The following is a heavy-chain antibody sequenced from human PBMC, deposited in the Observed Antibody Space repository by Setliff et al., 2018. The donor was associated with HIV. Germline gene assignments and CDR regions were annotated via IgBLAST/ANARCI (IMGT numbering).Heavy chain of an antibody. D-gene: IGHD2-8*01. CDR1: GYTFTNYA. V-gene: IGHV1-3*01. J-gene: IGHJ4*02. CDR2: INPRGGNT. Sequence: GASVKVSCKASGYTFTNYAMHWVRQAPGQRLEWMGWINPRGGNTTYAQMFQGRVTMTRDTSTSTIYMEVSSLRSEDTAVYYCARTPYCTNGLCYRYFFDYWGQGTLVTVSS. CDR3: ARTPYCTNGLCYRYFFDY.